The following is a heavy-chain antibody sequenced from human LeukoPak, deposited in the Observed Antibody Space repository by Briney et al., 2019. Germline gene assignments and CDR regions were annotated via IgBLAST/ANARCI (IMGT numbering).Heavy chain of an antibody. V-gene: IGHV3-74*01. Sequence: GGSLRLSCAASGFTFSSYWMHWVRQAPGKGLVWVSRINSDGSSTSYADSVKGRFTISRDNAKNTLYLQMNSLRAENTAVYYGVRDQGGILTGYYTEFDYWGQGTLVTVSS. CDR1: GFTFSSYW. D-gene: IGHD3-9*01. CDR3: VRDQGGILTGYYTEFDY. CDR2: INSDGSST. J-gene: IGHJ4*02.